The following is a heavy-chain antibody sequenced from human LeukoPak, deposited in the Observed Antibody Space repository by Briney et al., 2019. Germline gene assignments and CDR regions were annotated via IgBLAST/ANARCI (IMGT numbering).Heavy chain of an antibody. Sequence: GGSLRLSCAASGFTLSSFMMHWVRQAPGKGLVWVSHITSDGRTTRYADSVKGRFTISRDNAKNTLYLQMNSLRAEDTAVYYCARDWSGSLYFWGQGTLVTVSS. D-gene: IGHD1-26*01. CDR2: ITSDGRTT. J-gene: IGHJ4*02. CDR1: GFTLSSFM. V-gene: IGHV3-74*01. CDR3: ARDWSGSLYF.